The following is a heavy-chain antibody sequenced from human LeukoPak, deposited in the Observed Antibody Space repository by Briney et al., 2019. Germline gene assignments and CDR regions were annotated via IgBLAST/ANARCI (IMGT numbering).Heavy chain of an antibody. Sequence: GESLRLSCAASGFAFSSFAMSWFRQAPRKGLEWVSAISGSGGFTYYADSVKGRFTISRDNSKNTLYLQMNSLRAEDTAIYYCAKDWSCDYWGQGTLVTVSS. V-gene: IGHV3-23*01. CDR2: ISGSGGFT. D-gene: IGHD1-26*01. CDR1: GFAFSSFA. J-gene: IGHJ4*02. CDR3: AKDWSCDY.